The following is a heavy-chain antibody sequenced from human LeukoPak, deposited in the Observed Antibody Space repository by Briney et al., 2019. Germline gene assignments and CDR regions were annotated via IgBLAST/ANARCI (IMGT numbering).Heavy chain of an antibody. CDR2: IYTSGST. J-gene: IGHJ4*02. Sequence: SETLSLTCTVSGGSISSYYWSWIRQPAGKGLEWIGRIYTSGSTNYNPSLKSRVTISVDTSKNQFSLKLSSVTAADTAVYYCARTFYSTTGDYFDYWGQGTLVTVSS. V-gene: IGHV4-4*07. CDR3: ARTFYSTTGDYFDY. CDR1: GGSISSYY. D-gene: IGHD1-26*01.